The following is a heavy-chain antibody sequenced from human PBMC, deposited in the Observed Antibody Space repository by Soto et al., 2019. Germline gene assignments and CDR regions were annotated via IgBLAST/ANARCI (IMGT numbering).Heavy chain of an antibody. CDR1: GITFSGYW. CDR2: VDSDGSGT. Sequence: EVQLVESGGGSVQPGGSLRLSCVASGITFSGYWMHWVRQVPGKGLVWVARVDSDGSGTSYADSVKGRFTISRDNAKNTLYVQMNSLRVEDTAVYYCATVFEHWGXGIPVTVSS. V-gene: IGHV3-74*01. J-gene: IGHJ4*02. CDR3: ATVFEH.